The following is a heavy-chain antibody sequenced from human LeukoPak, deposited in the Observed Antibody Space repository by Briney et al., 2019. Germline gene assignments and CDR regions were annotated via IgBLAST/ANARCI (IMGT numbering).Heavy chain of an antibody. CDR3: ARDGSGFDV. D-gene: IGHD2-2*03. CDR1: GGFINGYY. J-gene: IGHJ3*01. V-gene: IGHV4-59*01. CDR2: IYDSGST. Sequence: SETLSLTCTVSGGFINGYYWSWIRQSPGRGLEWLGYIYDSGSTKYNPSLKSRVTISVDASKNQISLKLTSMTAADTAVYYCARDGSGFDVWGQGTKVTVSS.